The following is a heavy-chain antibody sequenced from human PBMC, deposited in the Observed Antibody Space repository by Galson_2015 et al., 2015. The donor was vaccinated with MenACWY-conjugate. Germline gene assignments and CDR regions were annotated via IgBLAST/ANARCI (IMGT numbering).Heavy chain of an antibody. Sequence: SVKVSCKASGYTFTSYGISWVRQAPEQGLEWMGWISAYNGNTNYAQKLQGRVTISVDTSKNQFSLKLSSVTAADTAVYYCARHGIGIAAADIIRSYYYYGMDVWGQGTTVTVSS. CDR1: GYTFTSYG. V-gene: IGHV1-18*01. D-gene: IGHD6-13*01. CDR2: ISAYNGNT. J-gene: IGHJ6*02. CDR3: ARHGIGIAAADIIRSYYYYGMDV.